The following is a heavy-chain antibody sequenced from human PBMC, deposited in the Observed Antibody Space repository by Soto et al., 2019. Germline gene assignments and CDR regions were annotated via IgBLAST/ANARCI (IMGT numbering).Heavy chain of an antibody. V-gene: IGHV4-59*05. J-gene: IGHJ5*02. CDR1: GGSISSYY. D-gene: IGHD5-18*01. CDR3: AKEEGHVDTAFFDP. CDR2: IYYSGST. Sequence: XXTLSLPFTVSGGSISSYYWCWILQPPGKGLEWIGSIYYSGSTYYNPSLRSRVTISVDTSKNQFSLKLGSVTDADTAVYYCAKEEGHVDTAFFDPWGQGTLVTVSS.